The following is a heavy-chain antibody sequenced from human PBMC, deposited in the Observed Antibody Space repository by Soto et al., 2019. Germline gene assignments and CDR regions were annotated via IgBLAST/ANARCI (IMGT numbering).Heavy chain of an antibody. Sequence: GASVKVSCKASGYTFTSYGISWVRQAPGQGLEWMGWISAYNGNTNYAQKLQGRVTMTTDTSTSTAYMELRSLRSDDTAVYYCARDLYCSSTSCYGVGGNWFDPWGQGTLVTVSS. D-gene: IGHD2-2*01. J-gene: IGHJ5*02. CDR1: GYTFTSYG. CDR3: ARDLYCSSTSCYGVGGNWFDP. V-gene: IGHV1-18*01. CDR2: ISAYNGNT.